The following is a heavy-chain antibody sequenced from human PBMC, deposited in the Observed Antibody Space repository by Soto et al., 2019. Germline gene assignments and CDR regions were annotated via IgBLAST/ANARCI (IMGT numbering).Heavy chain of an antibody. CDR3: AREDSSGYYYTSDY. CDR2: IIPIFGTA. CDR1: GGTFSSYA. Sequence: QVQLVQSGAEVKKPGSSVKVSCKASGGTFSSYAISWVRQAPGHGLEWMGGIIPIFGTANYAQKFQGRVTITADESTSTAYMELSGLRSEDTAVYYCAREDSSGYYYTSDYWGQGTLVTVSS. J-gene: IGHJ4*02. V-gene: IGHV1-69*01. D-gene: IGHD3-22*01.